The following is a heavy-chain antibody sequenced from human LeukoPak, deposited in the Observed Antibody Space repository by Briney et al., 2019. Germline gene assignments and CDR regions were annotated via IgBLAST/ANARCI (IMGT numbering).Heavy chain of an antibody. D-gene: IGHD5-18*01. CDR3: ARERRGYSYGYGLFDY. J-gene: IGHJ4*02. CDR2: IYTSGST. V-gene: IGHV4-4*07. Sequence: SETLSLTCTVSGGSISSYYWSWIRQPAGKGLEWIGRIYTSGSTNYNPSLKSRVTMSVDTSKNQFSLKLSSVTAADTAVYYCARERRGYSYGYGLFDYWGQGTLVTVSS. CDR1: GGSISSYY.